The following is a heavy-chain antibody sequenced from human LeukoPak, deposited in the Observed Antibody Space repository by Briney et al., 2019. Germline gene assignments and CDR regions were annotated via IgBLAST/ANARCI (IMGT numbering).Heavy chain of an antibody. CDR2: INHSGST. D-gene: IGHD6-13*01. CDR3: AREGSSSWYYFNY. CDR1: GGSFSDYY. V-gene: IGHV4-34*01. J-gene: IGHJ4*02. Sequence: SETLSLTCAVYGGSFSDYYWSWIRQPPGKGLEWIGEINHSGSTNYNPSLKSRVTISVDTSKNQFSLKLSSVTAADTAVYYCAREGSSSWYYFNYWGQGTLVTVSS.